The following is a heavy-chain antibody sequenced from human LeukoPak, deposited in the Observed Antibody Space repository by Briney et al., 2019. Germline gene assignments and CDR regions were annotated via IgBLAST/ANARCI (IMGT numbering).Heavy chain of an antibody. CDR1: GFTFSSYW. Sequence: GGSLRPSCAASGFTFSSYWMSWVRQAPGKGLEWVANINEDGSMKTYVDSLKGRFTISRDNTKNSMYLQMNSLRAEDTAVYYCARDEPGYGEFLLYWGQGTLVTVSS. J-gene: IGHJ4*02. D-gene: IGHD3-10*01. CDR3: ARDEPGYGEFLLY. V-gene: IGHV3-7*01. CDR2: INEDGSMK.